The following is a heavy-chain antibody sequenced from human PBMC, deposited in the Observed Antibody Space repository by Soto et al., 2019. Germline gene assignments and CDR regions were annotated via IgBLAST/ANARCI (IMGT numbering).Heavy chain of an antibody. CDR1: GFTFSSYA. Sequence: GGSLRLSCAASGFTFSSYAMSWVRQAPGKGLEWVSAISGSGGSTYYADSVKGRFTISRDNSKNTLYLQMNSLRAEDTAVYYCAKEYYYDSSGYYPIYFDYWGQGTLVTVSS. CDR2: ISGSGGST. J-gene: IGHJ4*02. V-gene: IGHV3-23*01. CDR3: AKEYYYDSSGYYPIYFDY. D-gene: IGHD3-22*01.